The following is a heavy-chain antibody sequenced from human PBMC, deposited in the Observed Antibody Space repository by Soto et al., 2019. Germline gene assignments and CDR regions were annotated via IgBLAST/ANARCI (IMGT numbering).Heavy chain of an antibody. V-gene: IGHV5-51*01. J-gene: IGHJ3*02. Sequence: PGESLKISCKGSGYSFTSYWIGWVRQMPGKGLEWMGIIYPGDSDTRYSPSFPGQVTISADKSLSTAYLQWSSLKASDTAMYYCARSTYKPIVLMVYAREQERPLDAFDIWGQGRMVTVSS. D-gene: IGHD2-8*01. CDR2: IYPGDSDT. CDR1: GYSFTSYW. CDR3: ARSTYKPIVLMVYAREQERPLDAFDI.